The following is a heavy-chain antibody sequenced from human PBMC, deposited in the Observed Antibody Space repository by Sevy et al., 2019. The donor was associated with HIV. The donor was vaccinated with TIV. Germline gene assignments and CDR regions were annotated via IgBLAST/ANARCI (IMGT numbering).Heavy chain of an antibody. CDR2: ISSNGGST. CDR3: VKDFGVTTRDY. CDR1: GFTFSSYA. D-gene: IGHD4-4*01. Sequence: GGCLRLSCSASGFTFSSYAMHWVRRAPGKGLEYVSAISSNGGSTYYADSVKGRFTISRDNSKNTLYLQISSLRAEDTAVNYCVKDFGVTTRDYWGQGTLVTVSS. J-gene: IGHJ4*02. V-gene: IGHV3-64D*06.